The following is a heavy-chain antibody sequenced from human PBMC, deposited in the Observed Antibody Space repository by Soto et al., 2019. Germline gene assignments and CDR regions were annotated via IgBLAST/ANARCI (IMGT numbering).Heavy chain of an antibody. CDR2: INHSGST. CDR3: ARGQVPIAADGPAGVGTDY. V-gene: IGHV4-34*01. D-gene: IGHD6-13*01. Sequence: SETLSLTCAVYGGSFSGYYWSWIRQPPGKGLEWIGEINHSGSTNYNPSLKSRVTISVDTSKNQFSLKLSSVTAADTAVYYCARGQVPIAADGPAGVGTDYWGQGTLVTVSS. CDR1: GGSFSGYY. J-gene: IGHJ4*02.